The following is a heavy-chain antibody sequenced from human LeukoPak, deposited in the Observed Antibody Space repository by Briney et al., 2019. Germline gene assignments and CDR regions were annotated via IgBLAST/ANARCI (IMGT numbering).Heavy chain of an antibody. V-gene: IGHV1-2*02. CDR3: ARPNSGYYYFDS. Sequence: ASAKVSCKASGYTFTGYYMHWVRQAPGQGLEWMGWINPNSGGTNYAQKFQGRVTMTRDTSISTAYMELSRLRSDDTAVYYCARPNSGYYYFDSWGQGTLVTVSS. CDR2: INPNSGGT. J-gene: IGHJ4*02. D-gene: IGHD5-12*01. CDR1: GYTFTGYY.